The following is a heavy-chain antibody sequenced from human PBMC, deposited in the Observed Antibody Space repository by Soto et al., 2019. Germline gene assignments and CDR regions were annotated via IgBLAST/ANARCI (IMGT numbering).Heavy chain of an antibody. CDR2: ISGSGGST. CDR1: GFTFSSYA. V-gene: IGHV3-23*01. CDR3: AKAGSTREGLSVDY. D-gene: IGHD3-3*01. Sequence: EVQLLESGGGLVQPGGSLRLSCAASGFTFSSYAMSWVRQAPGKGLEWVSAISGSGGSTYYADSVKGRFTISRDNSKTTLYLQMTSLRSEDTAVYYCAKAGSTREGLSVDYWGQGTLVTVSS. J-gene: IGHJ4*02.